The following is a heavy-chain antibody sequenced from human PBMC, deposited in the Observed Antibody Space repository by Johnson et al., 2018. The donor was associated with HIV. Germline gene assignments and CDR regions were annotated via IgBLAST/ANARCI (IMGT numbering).Heavy chain of an antibody. Sequence: QVQLVESGGGVVQPGRSLRLSCEASGFTFDEYDMNWVRQAPGKGLEWVAVISYDGSNKYYTDSVKGRFTISRDNSKNTLFLQMNSLRAEDTAVYYCAKESPREYQLPTDAFDIWGQWTMVTVSS. CDR3: AKESPREYQLPTDAFDI. D-gene: IGHD2-2*01. CDR1: GFTFDEYD. J-gene: IGHJ3*02. V-gene: IGHV3-30*18. CDR2: ISYDGSNK.